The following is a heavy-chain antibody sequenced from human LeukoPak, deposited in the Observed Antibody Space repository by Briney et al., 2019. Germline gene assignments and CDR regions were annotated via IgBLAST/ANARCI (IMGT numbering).Heavy chain of an antibody. CDR1: GGSISSSSYY. J-gene: IGHJ6*03. CDR3: ARALWFGELLIYYYYMDV. D-gene: IGHD3-10*01. V-gene: IGHV4-39*07. Sequence: NSSETLSLTCTVSGGSISSSSYYWGWIRQPPGKGLEWIGSIYYSGSTYYNPSLKSRVTISVDTSKNQFSLKLSSVTAADTAVYYCARALWFGELLIYYYYMDVWGKGTTVTVSS. CDR2: IYYSGST.